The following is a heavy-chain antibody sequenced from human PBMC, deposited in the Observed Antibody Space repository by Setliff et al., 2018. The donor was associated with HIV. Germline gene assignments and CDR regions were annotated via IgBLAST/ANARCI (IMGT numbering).Heavy chain of an antibody. J-gene: IGHJ4*02. CDR2: INPRAGTT. D-gene: IGHD3-22*01. CDR3: ARDPYDSSGYHFDF. Sequence: RASVKVSCKASGYTFTTYYIHWVRQAPGQGLEWMGLINPRAGTTSYAQKFLGRVTMTRDTSTRTFYMELSSLRSDDTAVYYCARDPYDSSGYHFDFWGQGTLVTV. CDR1: GYTFTTYY. V-gene: IGHV1-46*01.